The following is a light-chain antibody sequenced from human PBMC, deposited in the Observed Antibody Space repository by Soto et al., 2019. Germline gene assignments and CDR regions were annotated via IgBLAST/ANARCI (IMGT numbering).Light chain of an antibody. CDR3: AAWDDSLNGVV. J-gene: IGLJ2*01. CDR2: SNN. V-gene: IGLV1-44*01. Sequence: QSVLTQPPSASGTPGQRVTISCSGSSSNIGTNTVHWYQQLPGTAPKLLINSNNQRPSGVPVRFSGSKSGTSASLAISGLQSEDEAAYYCAAWDDSLNGVVFGGGTKLTVL. CDR1: SSNIGTNT.